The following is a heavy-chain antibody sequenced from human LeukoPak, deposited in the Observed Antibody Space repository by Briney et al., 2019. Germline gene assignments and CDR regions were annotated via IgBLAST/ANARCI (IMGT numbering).Heavy chain of an antibody. Sequence: GGSLRLSCAASGCNFRAYWMSWARQAPGKGLEWVASLNQDADREYYVDSVKGRFTISRDNAKNSLYLQMDSLRVEDTAVYYCARATTASARDHWGQGTLVTVSS. J-gene: IGHJ4*02. CDR2: LNQDADRE. V-gene: IGHV3-7*01. CDR3: ARATTASARDH. CDR1: GCNFRAYW. D-gene: IGHD1-14*01.